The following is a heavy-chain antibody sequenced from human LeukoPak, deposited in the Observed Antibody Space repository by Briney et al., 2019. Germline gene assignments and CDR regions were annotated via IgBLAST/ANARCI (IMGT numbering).Heavy chain of an antibody. CDR3: AKEGFDSSDTVYYYMDV. CDR2: ISGSGGST. V-gene: IGHV3-23*01. Sequence: GGSLRLSCAASGFTFSSYAMSWVRQAPGKGLEWVSAISGSGGSTYYADSVKGRFTISRDNSKNTLYLQMNSLRAEDTAVYYCAKEGFDSSDTVYYYMDVWGKGTTVTVSS. CDR1: GFTFSSYA. D-gene: IGHD3-22*01. J-gene: IGHJ6*03.